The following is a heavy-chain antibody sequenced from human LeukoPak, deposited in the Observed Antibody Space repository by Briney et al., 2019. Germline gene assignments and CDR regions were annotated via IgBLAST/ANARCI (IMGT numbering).Heavy chain of an antibody. CDR1: GFTVSSNY. CDR2: IYSGGST. D-gene: IGHD3-16*02. J-gene: IGHJ4*02. V-gene: IGHV3-66*02. CDR3: ARNRRLGELSSSFDY. Sequence: PGGSLRLSCAASGFTVSSNYMSWVRQAPGKGLEWVSIIYSGGSTYYADSVKGRFTISRDNSKNTLYLQMNSLRAEDTAVYYCARNRRLGELSSSFDYWGQGTLVTVSS.